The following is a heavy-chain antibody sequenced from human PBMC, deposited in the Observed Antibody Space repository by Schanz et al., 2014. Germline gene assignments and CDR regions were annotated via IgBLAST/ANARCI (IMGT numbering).Heavy chain of an antibody. Sequence: QVQLQESGPGLVKPSQTLSLTCTVSGGSIRSGTYYWSWIRQPAGKALEWVGRVFLNGITNYNPSLKSRFPISLDTSKNQFSLTLTSLTAADTAVYYCARDTTWRLDLWGRGTLVTVSS. V-gene: IGHV4-61*02. CDR1: GGSIRSGTYY. D-gene: IGHD1-1*01. J-gene: IGHJ2*01. CDR3: ARDTTWRLDL. CDR2: VFLNGIT.